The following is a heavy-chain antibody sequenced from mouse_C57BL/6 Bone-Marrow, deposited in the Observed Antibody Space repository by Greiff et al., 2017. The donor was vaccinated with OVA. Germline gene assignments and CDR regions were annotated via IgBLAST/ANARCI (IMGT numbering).Heavy chain of an antibody. CDR3: ARGGLPAWFAY. CDR1: GYTFTSYW. Sequence: VQLQQPGAELVKPGASVKLSCKASGYTFTSYWMHWVKQRPGQGLEWIGMIHPNSGSTNSNEKFKSKATLTVDKSSSTAYMQLSSLTSEDAAVYYCARGGLPAWFAYWGQGTLVTVSA. V-gene: IGHV1-64*01. D-gene: IGHD5-5*01. CDR2: IHPNSGST. J-gene: IGHJ3*01.